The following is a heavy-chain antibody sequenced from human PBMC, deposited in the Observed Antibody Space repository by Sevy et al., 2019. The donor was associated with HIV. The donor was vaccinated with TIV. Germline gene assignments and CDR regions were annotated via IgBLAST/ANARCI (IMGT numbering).Heavy chain of an antibody. Sequence: GESLKISCKGSGYSFTGYWIGWVRQMPGKGLEWMGIIYPGDSDTRYSPSFQGQVTISADKSISTAYLQWSSLKASDTATYYCARPIRGSYYTGYFDYRGQGTLVTVSS. V-gene: IGHV5-51*01. D-gene: IGHD1-26*01. CDR1: GYSFTGYW. J-gene: IGHJ4*02. CDR3: ARPIRGSYYTGYFDY. CDR2: IYPGDSDT.